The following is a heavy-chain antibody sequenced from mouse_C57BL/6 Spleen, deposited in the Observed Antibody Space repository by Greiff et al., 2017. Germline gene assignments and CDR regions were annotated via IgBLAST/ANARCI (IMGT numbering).Heavy chain of an antibody. CDR1: GYTFTSYW. D-gene: IGHD2-2*01. Sequence: QVQLQQPGAELVMPGASVKLSCKASGYTFTSYWMHWVKQRPGQGLEWIGEIDPSDSYTNYNQKFKGKSTLTVDKSSSTAYMQLSSLTSVDSAVYYCARWGDGYDSDYWGQGTTLTVSS. J-gene: IGHJ2*01. CDR2: IDPSDSYT. CDR3: ARWGDGYDSDY. V-gene: IGHV1-69*01.